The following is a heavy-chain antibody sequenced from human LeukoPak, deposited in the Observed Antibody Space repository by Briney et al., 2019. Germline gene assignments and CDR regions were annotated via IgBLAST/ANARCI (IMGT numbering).Heavy chain of an antibody. Sequence: SVKVSCKASGYSVTGYYMHWVRQAPGQGLEWMGRIIPVFGITKYAQKFQGRVTITADKSTSTAYMDLSSLRSDDTAVYFCAREVSEPHCSGGTCYDEAGFDYWGQGTQVTVSS. CDR2: IIPVFGIT. CDR3: AREVSEPHCSGGTCYDEAGFDY. V-gene: IGHV1-69*04. J-gene: IGHJ4*02. CDR1: GYSVTGYY. D-gene: IGHD2-15*01.